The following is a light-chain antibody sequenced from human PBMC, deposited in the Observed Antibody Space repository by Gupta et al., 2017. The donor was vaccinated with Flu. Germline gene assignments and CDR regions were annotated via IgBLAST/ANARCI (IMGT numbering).Light chain of an antibody. CDR1: SSDVGGYNF. V-gene: IGLV2-14*01. J-gene: IGLJ3*02. CDR2: EVT. CDR3: CSYAASSAWV. Sequence: SALTQPASLSGSPGQSTTISCTGTSSDVGGYNFVSWYQQPPGNPPNLMIYEVTKRPSGVSNRFSGSKSGNTASLIISGLQGEDDADYYCCSYAASSAWVFGGGTKFTVL.